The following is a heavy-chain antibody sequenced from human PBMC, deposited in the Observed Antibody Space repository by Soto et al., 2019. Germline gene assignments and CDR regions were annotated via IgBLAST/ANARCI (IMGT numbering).Heavy chain of an antibody. J-gene: IGHJ6*02. V-gene: IGHV1-69*13. Sequence: SVKVSCKASGGTFSSYAISWVRQAPGQGLEWMGGIIPIFGTANYAQKFQGRVTITADESTSTAYMELSSLRSEDTAVYYCARDRSKVQAGLPLYGMDVWGQGTPVTVSS. D-gene: IGHD2-2*01. CDR3: ARDRSKVQAGLPLYGMDV. CDR2: IIPIFGTA. CDR1: GGTFSSYA.